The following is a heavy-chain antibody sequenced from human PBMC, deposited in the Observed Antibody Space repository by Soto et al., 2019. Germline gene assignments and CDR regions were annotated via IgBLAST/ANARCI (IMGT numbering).Heavy chain of an antibody. D-gene: IGHD2-21*02. V-gene: IGHV3-74*01. CDR2: INSDETIT. CDR3: VCFECGRTAVVTAMEANDY. Sequence: GGSLRLSCAASGFTFSNYWTHWVRQSPGKGRVWVSRINSDETITSYADSVKGRFTITRDNAKNQLYLQMSSLRVEDTALYYCVCFECGRTAVVTAMEANDYWGQGTLVTVSS. CDR1: GFTFSNYW. J-gene: IGHJ4*02.